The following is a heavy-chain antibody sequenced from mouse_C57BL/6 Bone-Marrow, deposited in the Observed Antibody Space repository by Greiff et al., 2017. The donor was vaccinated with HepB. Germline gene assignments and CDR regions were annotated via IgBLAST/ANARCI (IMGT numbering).Heavy chain of an antibody. V-gene: IGHV10-1*01. CDR1: GFSFNTYA. J-gene: IGHJ4*01. CDR2: IRSKSNNYAT. Sequence: EVMLVESGGGLVQPKGSLKLSCAASGFSFNTYAMNWVRQAPGKGLEWVARIRSKSNNYATYYADSVKDRFTISRDDSESMLYLQMNNLKTEDTAMYYCVRFIYYAMDYWGQGTSVTVSS. CDR3: VRFIYYAMDY. D-gene: IGHD1-1*01.